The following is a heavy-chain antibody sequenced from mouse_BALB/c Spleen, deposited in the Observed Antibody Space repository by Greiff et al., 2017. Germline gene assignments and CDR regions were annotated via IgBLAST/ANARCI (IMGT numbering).Heavy chain of an antibody. V-gene: IGHV3-8*02. J-gene: IGHJ4*01. CDR1: GDSITSGY. D-gene: IGHD2-4*01. CDR2: ISYSGST. CDR3: ARFGGLRQEDYYAMDY. Sequence: DVQLVESGPSLVKPSQTLSLTCSVTGDSITSGYWNWIRKFPGNKLEYMGYISYSGSTYYNPSLKSRISITRDTSKNQYYLQLNSVTTEDTATYYCARFGGLRQEDYYAMDYWGQGTSVTVSS.